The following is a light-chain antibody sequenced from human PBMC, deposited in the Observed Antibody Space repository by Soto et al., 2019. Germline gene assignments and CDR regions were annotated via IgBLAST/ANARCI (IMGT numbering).Light chain of an antibody. Sequence: DIVMTQSPDSLAVSLGERAIINCKSSQSVLYSSNNKNYLAWHQQKPGQPPKLLIYWASTRESGVPDRFSGSGSGTDFTLTISSLQAEDVAVYYCQQYYSSPGTFGQGTKVEIK. J-gene: IGKJ1*01. CDR3: QQYYSSPGT. V-gene: IGKV4-1*01. CDR1: QSVLYSSNNKNY. CDR2: WAS.